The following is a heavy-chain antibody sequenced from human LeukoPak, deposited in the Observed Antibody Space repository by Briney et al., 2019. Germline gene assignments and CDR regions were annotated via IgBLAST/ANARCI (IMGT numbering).Heavy chain of an antibody. CDR2: INWNGGST. CDR1: GFTFDDYG. J-gene: IGHJ4*02. D-gene: IGHD3-10*01. V-gene: IGHV3-20*04. CDR3: AKDRTALWFGELFDY. Sequence: GGSLRLSCAASGFTFDDYGMSWVRQAPGKGLEWVSGINWNGGSTGYADSVKGRFTISRDNAKNTLYLQMNSLRAEDTAVYYCAKDRTALWFGELFDYWGQGTLVTVSS.